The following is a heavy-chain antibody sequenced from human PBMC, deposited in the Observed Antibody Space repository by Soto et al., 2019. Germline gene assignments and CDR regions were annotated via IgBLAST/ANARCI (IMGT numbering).Heavy chain of an antibody. J-gene: IGHJ4*02. V-gene: IGHV3-30-3*01. Sequence: QVQLVESGGGVVQPGRSLRLSCAASGFTFSSYAMHWVRQAPGKGLEWVAVISYDGSNKYYADFVKGRFTISRDNSKNTLYLQMNSLRAEDTALYYRARDSASTNCVWDYWGQATLVTVSS. CDR2: ISYDGSNK. CDR1: GFTFSSYA. CDR3: ARDSASTNCVWDY. D-gene: IGHD2-8*01.